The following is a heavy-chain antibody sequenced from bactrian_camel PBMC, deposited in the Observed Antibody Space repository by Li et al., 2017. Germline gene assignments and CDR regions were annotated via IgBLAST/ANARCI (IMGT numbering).Heavy chain of an antibody. D-gene: IGHD4*01. V-gene: IGHV3S53*01. Sequence: GWLRQAPGKEREGVAAIDSDGIASYADSVKGRFTISKDNARLMWYLQMNSLKPEDTAVYYCAADMGPMGRGRLCSSYLYEYNYWGQGTQVTVS. CDR2: IDSDGIA. CDR3: AADMGPMGRGRLCSSYLYEYNY. J-gene: IGHJ4*01.